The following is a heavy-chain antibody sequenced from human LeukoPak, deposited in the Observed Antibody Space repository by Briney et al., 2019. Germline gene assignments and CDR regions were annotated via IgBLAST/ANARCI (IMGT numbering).Heavy chain of an antibody. D-gene: IGHD3-9*01. V-gene: IGHV1-8*01. CDR1: GYTFTSYD. CDR3: ARGRAVFDWFRNYYYYMDV. CDR2: MNPNSGNT. Sequence: ASVKVSCKASGYTFTSYDINWVRQATGQGLEWMGWMNPNSGNTGYAQKFQGRVTMTRNTSISTAYMGLSSLRSEDTAVYYCARGRAVFDWFRNYYYYMDVWGKGTTVTISS. J-gene: IGHJ6*03.